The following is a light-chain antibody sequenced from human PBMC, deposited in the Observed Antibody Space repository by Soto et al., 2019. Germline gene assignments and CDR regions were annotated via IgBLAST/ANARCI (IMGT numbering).Light chain of an antibody. CDR3: QQLNSYPLT. J-gene: IGKJ3*01. Sequence: DIQMTQSPSTRSASVGDRVTITCRASQQISNWLAWYQQKPGTAPNLLIYGASTLQSGVPSRFSGSGSGTQFTLTISSLQPEDFATYYCQQLNSYPLTFGPGTKVDIK. V-gene: IGKV1-5*01. CDR2: GAS. CDR1: QQISNW.